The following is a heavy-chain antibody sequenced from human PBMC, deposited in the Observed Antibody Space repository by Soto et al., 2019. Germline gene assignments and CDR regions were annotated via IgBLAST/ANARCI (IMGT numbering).Heavy chain of an antibody. CDR3: AYVGRYSTCDYSFDF. CDR1: GATFTSNG. V-gene: IGHV1-18*04. CDR2: ISTYNESM. D-gene: IGHD4-4*01. J-gene: IGHJ4*02. Sequence: SSVKVFCRISGATFTSNGIGWVRQAPGEGREWRGWISTYNESMDTAPQLQGRLTMTIDTSTKTAYMELTNLKLDDTALYYCAYVGRYSTCDYSFDFWGQGTPVTVSS.